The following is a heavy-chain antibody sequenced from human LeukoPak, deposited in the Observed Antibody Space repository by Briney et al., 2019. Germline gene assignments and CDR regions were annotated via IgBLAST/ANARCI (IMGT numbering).Heavy chain of an antibody. V-gene: IGHV4-34*01. CDR3: ARGPTTPHYYDSSGYYYGDY. CDR1: GGSFSGYY. J-gene: IGHJ4*02. CDR2: INHSGST. Sequence: SETLSLTCAVYGGSFSGYYWSWIRQPPGKGLEWIGEINHSGSTNYNPSLKGRVTISVDTSKNQFSLKLSSVTAADTAVYYCARGPTTPHYYDSSGYYYGDYWGQGTLVTVSS. D-gene: IGHD3-22*01.